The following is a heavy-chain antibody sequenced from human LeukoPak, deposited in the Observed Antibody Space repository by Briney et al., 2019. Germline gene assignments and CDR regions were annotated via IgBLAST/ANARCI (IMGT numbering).Heavy chain of an antibody. D-gene: IGHD6-13*01. CDR3: ARELAAAARDWFDP. Sequence: SETLSLTCAVYGGSFSGYYWSWIRQPPGKGLEWIGEINHSGSTNYNPSLKSRVTISVDTSKNQFSLKLSSVTAADTAVYYCARELAAAARDWFDPWGQGTLVTVSS. CDR2: INHSGST. J-gene: IGHJ5*02. CDR1: GGSFSGYY. V-gene: IGHV4-34*01.